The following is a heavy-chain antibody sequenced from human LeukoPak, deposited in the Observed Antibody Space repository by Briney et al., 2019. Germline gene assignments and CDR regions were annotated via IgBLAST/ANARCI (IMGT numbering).Heavy chain of an antibody. CDR3: ARVGDSSGWQYYLDY. V-gene: IGHV3-48*03. Sequence: PGGSLRLSCVASGFTFSSYEFNWVRQAPGKGLEWVSYISDSGTGIYYADSLKGRFTISRDNAKNSVYLQMNSLRDEDTAVYYCARVGDSSGWQYYLDYWGQGTLVTVSS. CDR2: ISDSGTGI. D-gene: IGHD6-19*01. J-gene: IGHJ4*02. CDR1: GFTFSSYE.